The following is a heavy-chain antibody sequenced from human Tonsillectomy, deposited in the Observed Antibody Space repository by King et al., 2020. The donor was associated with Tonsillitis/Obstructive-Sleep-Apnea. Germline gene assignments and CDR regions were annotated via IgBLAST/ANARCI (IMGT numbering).Heavy chain of an antibody. CDR2: ISYDGSNK. Sequence: VQPVESGGGVVQPGRSLRLSCAASGFTFSSYAMHWVRQAPGKGLEWVAVISYDGSNKYYADSVKGRFTISRDNSKNTLYLQMNSLRAEDTAVYYCARGETGDPFDYWGQGTLVTVSS. CDR1: GFTFSSYA. V-gene: IGHV3-30*04. D-gene: IGHD7-27*01. J-gene: IGHJ4*02. CDR3: ARGETGDPFDY.